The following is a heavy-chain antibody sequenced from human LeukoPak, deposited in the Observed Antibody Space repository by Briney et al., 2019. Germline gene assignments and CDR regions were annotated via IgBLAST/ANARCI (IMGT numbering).Heavy chain of an antibody. J-gene: IGHJ4*02. V-gene: IGHV3-21*01. CDR2: ISSSSSYI. Sequence: GGSLRLSCAASGFTFSSYSMNWVRQAPGKGLEWVSSISSSSSYIYYADSVKGRFTISRDNAKNSLYLQMNSLRAEGTAVYYCARPTTDSSGYYGWGQGTLVTVSS. CDR1: GFTFSSYS. CDR3: ARPTTDSSGYYG. D-gene: IGHD3-22*01.